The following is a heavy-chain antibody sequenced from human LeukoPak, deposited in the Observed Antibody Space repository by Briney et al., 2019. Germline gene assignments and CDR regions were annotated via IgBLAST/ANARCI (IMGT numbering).Heavy chain of an antibody. D-gene: IGHD6-6*01. V-gene: IGHV3-48*03. J-gene: IGHJ4*02. CDR3: ARLYSSSSGLRASNY. Sequence: GGSLRLSCAASGFTFSSYEMNWVRQAPGQGLEWVSYISSSGSTIFYADSVKGRFTISRDNAKNSLYLQMNSLRAEDTAVYYCARLYSSSSGLRASNYWGQGTLVTVSS. CDR1: GFTFSSYE. CDR2: ISSSGSTI.